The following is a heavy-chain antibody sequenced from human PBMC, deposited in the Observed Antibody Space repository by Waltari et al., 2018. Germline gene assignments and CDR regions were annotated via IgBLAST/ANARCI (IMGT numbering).Heavy chain of an antibody. CDR2: IYYSGST. Sequence: QVQLQESGTGLVTPSQTLSLPCTVPGGSISSGDYYWRCIRQPPGKGLEWIGYIYYSGSTYYNPSLKSRVTISVDTSKNQFSLKLSSVTAADTAVYYCAREYDYGDEGDYWGQGTLVTVSS. CDR1: GGSISSGDYY. D-gene: IGHD4-17*01. CDR3: AREYDYGDEGDY. V-gene: IGHV4-30-4*08. J-gene: IGHJ4*02.